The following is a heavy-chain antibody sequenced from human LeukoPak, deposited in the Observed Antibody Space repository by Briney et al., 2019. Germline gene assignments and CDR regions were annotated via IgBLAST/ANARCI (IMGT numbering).Heavy chain of an antibody. Sequence: GGSLRLSCAGSGFTFSTYSMNWVRQAPGKGLEWVSYITGTSSTIWYADSVKGRFTISRDNAKNSLFLQMSSLTAEDTAVYYCARDPGRQSEGAFDIWGQGTMVTVSS. CDR2: ITGTSSTI. CDR3: ARDPGRQSEGAFDI. CDR1: GFTFSTYS. J-gene: IGHJ3*02. V-gene: IGHV3-48*01. D-gene: IGHD3-10*01.